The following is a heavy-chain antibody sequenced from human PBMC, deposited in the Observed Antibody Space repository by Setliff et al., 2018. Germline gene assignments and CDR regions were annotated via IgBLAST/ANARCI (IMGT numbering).Heavy chain of an antibody. D-gene: IGHD3-16*02. CDR3: RLWSHSYHNDY. V-gene: IGHV4-39*07. Sequence: SETLSLTCNVSGGSISSGSYYWGWIRQSPGKGLEWIGSMYYSGSTYYNPSLKGRVTLSVDTTKNQFSLKLTSMTAADTAVYYCRLWSHSYHNDYWGQGTLVTVSS. J-gene: IGHJ4*02. CDR1: GGSISSGSYY. CDR2: MYYSGST.